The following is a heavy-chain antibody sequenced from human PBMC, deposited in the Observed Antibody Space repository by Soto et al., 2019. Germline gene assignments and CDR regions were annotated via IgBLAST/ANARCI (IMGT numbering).Heavy chain of an antibody. V-gene: IGHV3-30*18. CDR2: ISYDGSNK. Sequence: GGSLRLSCAASGFTFSSYGMHWVRQAPGKGLEWVAVISYDGSNKYYADSVKGRFTISRDNSKNTLYLQMNSLRAEDTAVYYCAKDIKWLRLGYYFDYWGQGTLVTVSS. J-gene: IGHJ4*02. D-gene: IGHD5-12*01. CDR3: AKDIKWLRLGYYFDY. CDR1: GFTFSSYG.